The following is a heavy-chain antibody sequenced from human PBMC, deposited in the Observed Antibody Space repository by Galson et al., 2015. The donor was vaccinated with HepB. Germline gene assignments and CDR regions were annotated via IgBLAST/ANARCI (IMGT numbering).Heavy chain of an antibody. Sequence: SVKVSCKASGYTFASYDINWVRQATGQGLEWMGWMNPNSGNTGYAQKFQGRVTMTRNTSINTAYMELSSLTSEDTAVYYCARGEANSDWFDPWGQGALVTVSS. V-gene: IGHV1-8*01. J-gene: IGHJ5*02. CDR1: GYTFASYD. D-gene: IGHD5-18*01. CDR2: MNPNSGNT. CDR3: ARGEANSDWFDP.